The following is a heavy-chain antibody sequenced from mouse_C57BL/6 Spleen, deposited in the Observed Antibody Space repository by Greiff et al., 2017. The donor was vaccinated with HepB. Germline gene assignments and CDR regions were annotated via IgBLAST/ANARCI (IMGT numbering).Heavy chain of an antibody. CDR2: IDPANGNT. Sequence: VQLQQSVAELVRPGASVKLSCTASGFNIKNTYMHWVKQRPEQGLEWIGRIDPANGNTKYAPKFPGKATITADTSSNTAYLQLSSLTSEDTAIYYCASPLYYDYVYYAMDYWGQGTSVTVSS. V-gene: IGHV14-3*01. CDR1: GFNIKNTY. CDR3: ASPLYYDYVYYAMDY. D-gene: IGHD2-4*01. J-gene: IGHJ4*01.